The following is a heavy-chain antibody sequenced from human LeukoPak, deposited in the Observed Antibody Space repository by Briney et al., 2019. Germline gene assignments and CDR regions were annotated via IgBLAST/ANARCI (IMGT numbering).Heavy chain of an antibody. Sequence: SETLSLTCAVYGGSFSGYYWSWIRQPPGKGLEWIGEINHSRSTNYNPSLKSRVTMSVDTSKNQFSLKLSSVTAADTAVYYCARTTEGGYTYDYFYYYYMDVWGKGTTVTISS. CDR2: INHSRST. J-gene: IGHJ6*03. D-gene: IGHD5-18*01. CDR3: ARTTEGGYTYDYFYYYYMDV. V-gene: IGHV4-34*01. CDR1: GGSFSGYY.